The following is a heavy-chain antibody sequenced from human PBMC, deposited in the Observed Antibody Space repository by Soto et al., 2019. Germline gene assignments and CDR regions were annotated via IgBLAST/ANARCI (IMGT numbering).Heavy chain of an antibody. V-gene: IGHV2-5*02. CDR3: VNRRSLDAFDI. J-gene: IGHJ3*02. D-gene: IGHD3-10*01. CDR2: IYWDDDK. Sequence: QITLKESGPTLVKPTQTLTLTCTFSGFSLSTSGVGVGWIRQPPGKALEWLALIYWDDDKRYSPSLESRLTITKYTSKNQVVLSMTNMDPVDTATYYCVNRRSLDAFDIWGQGTMVTVSS. CDR1: GFSLSTSGVG.